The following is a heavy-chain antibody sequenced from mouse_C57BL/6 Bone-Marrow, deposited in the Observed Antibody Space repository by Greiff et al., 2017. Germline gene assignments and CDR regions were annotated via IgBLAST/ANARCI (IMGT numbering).Heavy chain of an antibody. Sequence: QVQLQQPGAELVRPGASVTLSCKASGYTFTAYEMHWVKQTPVHGLEWIGAIDPETGGPAYNQKFKGKAILTADKSSSTAYMVLRSLTSEDSAVYYCIYGSEDYWGQGTTLTVSS. CDR1: GYTFTAYE. CDR2: IDPETGGP. CDR3: IYGSEDY. V-gene: IGHV1-15*01. D-gene: IGHD1-1*01. J-gene: IGHJ2*01.